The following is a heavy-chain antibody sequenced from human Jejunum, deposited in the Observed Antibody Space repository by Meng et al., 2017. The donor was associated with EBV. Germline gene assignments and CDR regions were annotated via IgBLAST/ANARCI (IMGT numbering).Heavy chain of an antibody. CDR1: GFTLSDHW. J-gene: IGHJ4*02. V-gene: IGHV3-74*01. CDR2: INPDGRTI. D-gene: IGHD1-26*01. CDR3: TRAGYYRFDY. Sequence: EGQRGEFGVGLFQPGGFLRLSCAVSGFTLSDHWIHWVRQAPGEGLMWVSRINPDGRTINYGDSVKGRFTISRDNAKNTVYLQMNSLRAEDTAVYYCTRAGYYRFDYWGQGALVTVSS.